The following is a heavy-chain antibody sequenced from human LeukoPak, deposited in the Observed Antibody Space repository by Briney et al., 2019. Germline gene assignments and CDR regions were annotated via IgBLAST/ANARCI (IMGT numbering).Heavy chain of an antibody. Sequence: VASVKDSCKPPRGTFRVYAICWVPEELREGLGWRGEVIPILGAANYAQNFQGRVTITADKSTSTAYMELSSLRSEDTAVDYCARSSLRIAAAVHEYYHHGDWGQGVLVTV. V-gene: IGHV1-69*06. CDR3: ARSSLRIAAAVHEYYHHGD. D-gene: IGHD6-13*01. CDR2: VIPILGAA. J-gene: IGHJ4*02. CDR1: RGTFRVYA.